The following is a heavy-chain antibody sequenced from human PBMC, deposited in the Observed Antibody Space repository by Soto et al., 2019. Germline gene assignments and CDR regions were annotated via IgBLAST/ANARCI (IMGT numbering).Heavy chain of an antibody. J-gene: IGHJ4*02. Sequence: GGSLRLSCTASGFTFSNHNMNWVRQAPGKGLEWLSSISGSSGFVSYADSVKGRFTISRHNAKYSVFLQMNSLRVEDTAVYFCARDDVSRTGEEGLLDYWGQGTLVTVPQ. V-gene: IGHV3-21*01. D-gene: IGHD1-1*01. CDR3: ARDDVSRTGEEGLLDY. CDR1: GFTFSNHN. CDR2: ISGSSGFV.